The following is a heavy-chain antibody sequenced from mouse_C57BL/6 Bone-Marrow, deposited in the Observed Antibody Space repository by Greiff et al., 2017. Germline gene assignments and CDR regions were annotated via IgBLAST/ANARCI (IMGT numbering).Heavy chain of an antibody. CDR2: ISSGGSYT. D-gene: IGHD1-1*01. V-gene: IGHV5-6*01. CDR1: GFTFSSYG. Sequence: EVKLMESGGDLVKPGGSLKLSCAASGFTFSSYGMSWVRQTPDKRLEWVATISSGGSYTYYPDSVKGRFTISRDNAKNTLYLQMSSLKSEDTAMYYCARHENYYGSSDYWGQGTTLTVSS. J-gene: IGHJ2*01. CDR3: ARHENYYGSSDY.